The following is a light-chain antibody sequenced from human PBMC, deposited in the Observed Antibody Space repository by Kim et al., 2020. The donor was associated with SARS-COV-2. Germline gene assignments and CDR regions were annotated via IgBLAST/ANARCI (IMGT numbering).Light chain of an antibody. Sequence: PGQSVNISCTGTSDIGGYNSVSWDQGHPGKAPKLIIYDVTKRPSGVPDRFSGSKSGNTASLTISGLQGDDEAEYSCCSFAGSYTWVFGGGTKRTVL. V-gene: IGLV2-11*03. J-gene: IGLJ3*02. CDR2: DVT. CDR3: CSFAGSYTWV. CDR1: SDIGGYNS.